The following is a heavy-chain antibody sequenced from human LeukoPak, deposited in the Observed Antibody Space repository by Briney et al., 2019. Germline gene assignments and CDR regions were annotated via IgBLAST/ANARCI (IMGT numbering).Heavy chain of an antibody. D-gene: IGHD6-19*01. CDR2: INHSGST. CDR1: GGSFSGYY. V-gene: IGHV4-34*01. CDR3: ARGGGLAVAVRDTNFDY. J-gene: IGHJ4*02. Sequence: PSETLSLTCAVYGGSFSGYYWSWIRQPPGKGLEWIGEINHSGSTNYNPSLKSRVTISVDTSKNQFSLKLSSVTAADTAVYYCARGGGLAVAVRDTNFDYWGQGTLVTVSS.